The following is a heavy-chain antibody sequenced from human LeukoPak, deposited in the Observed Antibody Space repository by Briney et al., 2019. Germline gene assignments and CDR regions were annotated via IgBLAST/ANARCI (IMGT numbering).Heavy chain of an antibody. CDR2: IYHSGST. CDR3: AREVVVVVAARGAFDY. V-gene: IGHV4-38-2*02. CDR1: GYSISSGYY. J-gene: IGHJ4*02. Sequence: SETLSLTCAVSGYSISSGYYWGWLRQPQGKGLEWIGNIYHSGSTYYNPSLKSRVTISVDTSKNQFSLKLSSVTAADTAVYYCAREVVVVVAARGAFDYWGQGTLVTVSS. D-gene: IGHD2-15*01.